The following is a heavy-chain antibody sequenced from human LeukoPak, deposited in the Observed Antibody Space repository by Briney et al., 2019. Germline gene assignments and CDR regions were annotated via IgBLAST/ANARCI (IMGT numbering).Heavy chain of an antibody. V-gene: IGHV3-48*01. CDR2: ISSSSSTI. CDR1: GFTFSSYS. D-gene: IGHD2-2*01. CDR3: ARASYCSSTSCYSGY. J-gene: IGHJ4*02. Sequence: GGSLRLSCAASGFTFSSYSMNWVRQAPGKGLEWVSYISSSSSTIYYADSVKGRFTISRDNAKNSLYLQMNSLRAEDTAVYYCARASYCSSTSCYSGYWGQGTLVTVSS.